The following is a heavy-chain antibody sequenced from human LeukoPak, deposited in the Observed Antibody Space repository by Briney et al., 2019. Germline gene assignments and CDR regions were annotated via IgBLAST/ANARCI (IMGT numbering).Heavy chain of an antibody. Sequence: PGGSLRLSCAASGFTFNNAWMSWVRQAPGKGLEWIGSIYYSGSTNYNPSLKSRVTISVDTSKNQFSLKLSSVTAADTAVYYCARGRCAFDIWGQGTMVTVSS. CDR2: IYYSGST. D-gene: IGHD3-3*01. J-gene: IGHJ3*02. CDR1: GFTFNNAW. V-gene: IGHV4-4*02. CDR3: ARGRCAFDI.